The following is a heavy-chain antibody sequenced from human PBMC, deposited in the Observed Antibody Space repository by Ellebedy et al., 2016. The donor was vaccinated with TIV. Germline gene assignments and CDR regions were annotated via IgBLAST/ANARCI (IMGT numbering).Heavy chain of an antibody. Sequence: GESLKISCAASGFSFGDYAMSWFRQAPGKGLEWIGFIRSYGYGGTTQYAASVKGRFTISRDDSKSIAYLQMNSLKTEDTAVYFCTADVPEPLAQIDFWGQGMLVTVSS. CDR2: IRSYGYGGTT. V-gene: IGHV3-49*03. J-gene: IGHJ4*02. CDR1: GFSFGDYA. D-gene: IGHD1-14*01. CDR3: TADVPEPLAQIDF.